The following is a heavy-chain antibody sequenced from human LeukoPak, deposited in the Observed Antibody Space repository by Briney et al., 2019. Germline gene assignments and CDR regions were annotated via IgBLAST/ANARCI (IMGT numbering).Heavy chain of an antibody. J-gene: IGHJ4*02. V-gene: IGHV4-38-2*02. Sequence: PSETLSLTSAVSGYSISGGYYWGWIRPPPGKGLEWIGSIYHSGSTYYNPSLKSRVTISVDTSKNQFSRTLSAVTAADTAGYYCATDVDTAMVTDYWGQGTLVTVSS. CDR3: ATDVDTAMVTDY. CDR2: IYHSGST. CDR1: GYSISGGYY. D-gene: IGHD5-18*01.